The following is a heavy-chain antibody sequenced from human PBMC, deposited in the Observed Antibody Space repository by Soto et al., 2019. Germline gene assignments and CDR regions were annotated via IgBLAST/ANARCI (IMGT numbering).Heavy chain of an antibody. V-gene: IGHV3-23*01. CDR3: AKGGTTTNIILDA. Sequence: SLRLSCAASGFTSSNYAMSWVRQSPGKGLEWLSSIRGSGETTYYADSVKGRVTISRDNDKNTLYLQINSLTAGDTAVYYCAKGGTTTNIILDAWGPGTPVTVSS. CDR1: GFTSSNYA. CDR2: IRGSGETT. D-gene: IGHD1-1*01. J-gene: IGHJ5*02.